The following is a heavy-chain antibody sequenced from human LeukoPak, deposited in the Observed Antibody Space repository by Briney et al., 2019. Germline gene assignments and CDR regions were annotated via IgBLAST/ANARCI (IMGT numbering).Heavy chain of an antibody. D-gene: IGHD6-13*01. V-gene: IGHV3-66*01. CDR3: ARVGIAAAGTRVAFDI. CDR1: GFTFSNAW. Sequence: PGGSLRLSCTGSGFTFSNAWMTWVRQAPGKGLEWVSLIYTSGSTYYADSVKGRFTISRDNSKNTLYLQMNSLRAEDTAVYYCARVGIAAAGTRVAFDIWGQGTMVTVSS. J-gene: IGHJ3*02. CDR2: IYTSGST.